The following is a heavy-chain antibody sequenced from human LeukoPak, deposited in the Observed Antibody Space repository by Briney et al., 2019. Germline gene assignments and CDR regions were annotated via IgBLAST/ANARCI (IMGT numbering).Heavy chain of an antibody. CDR2: IYYSGST. J-gene: IGHJ4*02. CDR3: ARDHSYGGYFDY. Sequence: PSETLSLTCTVSGGSISSADYYWSWIRQPPGKGLEWIGYIYYSGSTSYNPSLKSRVTISVGTSKNQFSLKLSSVTAADTAVYYCARDHSYGGYFDYWGQGTLVTVSS. V-gene: IGHV4-30-4*08. CDR1: GGSISSADYY. D-gene: IGHD5-18*01.